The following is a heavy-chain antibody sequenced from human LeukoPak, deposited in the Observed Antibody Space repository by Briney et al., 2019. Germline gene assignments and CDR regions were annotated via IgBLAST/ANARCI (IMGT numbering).Heavy chain of an antibody. CDR1: EFTVSVNY. Sequence: PGGSLRLSCAASEFTVSVNYMSWVRQAPGKGLEWVSYISSSGSTIYYADSAKGRFTISRDNAKNSLYLQMNSLRAEDTAVYYCARMGWFGESPIDYWGQGTLVTVSS. V-gene: IGHV3-11*01. CDR2: ISSSGSTI. CDR3: ARMGWFGESPIDY. D-gene: IGHD3-10*01. J-gene: IGHJ4*02.